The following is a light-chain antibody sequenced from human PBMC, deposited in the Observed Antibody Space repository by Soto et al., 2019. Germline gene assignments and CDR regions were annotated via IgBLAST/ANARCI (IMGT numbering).Light chain of an antibody. V-gene: IGKV1-5*01. Sequence: DIQMTQSPSSLSASVGDRVTITCRASQSITYWLAWYQQKPGRAPKLLIYDVFNLQSGVPSRFSGSGSGTEFTLTISSLQPDDSATYYCQQTYSTPNTFGQGTNVAI. J-gene: IGKJ1*01. CDR3: QQTYSTPNT. CDR2: DVF. CDR1: QSITYW.